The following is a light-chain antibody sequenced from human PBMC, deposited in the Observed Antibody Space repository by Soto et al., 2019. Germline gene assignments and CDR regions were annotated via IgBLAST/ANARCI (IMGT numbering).Light chain of an antibody. CDR1: SSNIGSNT. V-gene: IGLV1-44*01. CDR2: SNN. CDR3: AAWDDSLNGFYV. J-gene: IGLJ1*01. Sequence: QSVLTQPHSASGTPGQRVTISCSGSSSNIGSNTVNWYRQLPGTAPKLLIYSNNQRPSGVPDRFSGSKSGTSASLAISGLQSEDEADYYCAAWDDSLNGFYVFGTGTKVTVL.